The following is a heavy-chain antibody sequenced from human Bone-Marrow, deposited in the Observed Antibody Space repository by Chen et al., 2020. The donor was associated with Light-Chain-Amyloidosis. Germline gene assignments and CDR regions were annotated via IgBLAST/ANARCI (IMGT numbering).Heavy chain of an antibody. J-gene: IGHJ4*02. CDR1: GFTFSNYW. CDR3: TRDLDWLLFDY. D-gene: IGHD3-9*01. V-gene: IGHV3-74*03. CDR2: VKTDGSTT. Sequence: EVQLVESGGGLVQPGGSLRLSCEASGFTFSNYWMHWVRQAPGQGLVWVARVKTDGSTTAYADSGKGRFTISRDNAKNTLYLKMNSLRAEDTAVYYCTRDLDWLLFDYWGQGALVTVSA.